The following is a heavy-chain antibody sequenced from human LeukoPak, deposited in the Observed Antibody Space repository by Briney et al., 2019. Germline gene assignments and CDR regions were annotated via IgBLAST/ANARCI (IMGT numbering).Heavy chain of an antibody. CDR3: ARRRIVGSGWYDGALDI. V-gene: IGHV5-51*01. CDR1: GYYFPTYW. J-gene: IGHJ3*02. D-gene: IGHD6-19*01. CDR2: IDPHDSDT. Sequence: GESLKISCKGSGYYFPTYWLGWVRQMLGKGLEWMGIIDPHDSDTRYSPSFQGQVTMSVDKSINTAYLQWGSLKASDTAMYYCARRRIVGSGWYDGALDIWGQGTMVTVSS.